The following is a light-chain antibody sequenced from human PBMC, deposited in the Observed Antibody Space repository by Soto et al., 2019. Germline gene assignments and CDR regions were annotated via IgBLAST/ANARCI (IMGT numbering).Light chain of an antibody. Sequence: EIVMTQSPATLSVSPGEGATLSCRASQGIGNTLAWYQQKPGQTPRLLIYRTSIRATGVPARFSGSASGTEFTLTITSLQSEDFAVYYCQQYGPSPMYTFGQGTNLEIK. V-gene: IGKV3-15*01. J-gene: IGKJ2*01. CDR2: RTS. CDR1: QGIGNT. CDR3: QQYGPSPMYT.